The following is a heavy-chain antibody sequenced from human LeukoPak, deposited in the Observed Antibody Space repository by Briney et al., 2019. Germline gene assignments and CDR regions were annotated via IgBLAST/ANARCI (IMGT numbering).Heavy chain of an antibody. J-gene: IGHJ4*02. CDR3: ARGQYYYDSSGPWFGY. CDR2: ISAYNGNT. Sequence: GASVKVSCKASGYTFTSYGISWVRQDPGQGLEWMGRISAYNGNTNYAQKLQGRVTMTTDTSTSTAYMELRSLRSDDTAVYYCARGQYYYDSSGPWFGYWGQGTLVTVSS. CDR1: GYTFTSYG. D-gene: IGHD3-22*01. V-gene: IGHV1-18*01.